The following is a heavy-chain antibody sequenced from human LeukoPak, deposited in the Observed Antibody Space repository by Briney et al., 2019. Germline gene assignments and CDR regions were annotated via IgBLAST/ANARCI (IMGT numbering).Heavy chain of an antibody. D-gene: IGHD2-15*01. CDR3: ASLGSWWAAFDI. Sequence: PSETLSLTCAVYGGSFSGYYWSWIRQPPGKGLEWIGEINHSGSTNYNPSLKSRVTISVDTSKNQFSLKLSSVTAADTAVYYCASLGSWWAAFDIWGQGTMVTVSS. V-gene: IGHV4-34*01. CDR1: GGSFSGYY. CDR2: INHSGST. J-gene: IGHJ3*02.